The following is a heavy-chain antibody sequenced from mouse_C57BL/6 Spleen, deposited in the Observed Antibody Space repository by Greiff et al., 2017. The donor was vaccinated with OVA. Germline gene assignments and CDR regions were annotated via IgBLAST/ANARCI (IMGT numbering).Heavy chain of an antibody. CDR2: INPNNGGT. V-gene: IGHV1-26*01. CDR3: ARRYYDYDVGSWFAY. Sequence: VQLQQSGPELVKPGASVKISCKASGYTFTDYYMNWVKQSHGKSLEWIGDINPNNGGTSYNQKFKGKATLTVDKSSSTAYMELRSLTSEDSAVYYCARRYYDYDVGSWFAYWGQGTLVTVSA. J-gene: IGHJ3*01. D-gene: IGHD2-4*01. CDR1: GYTFTDYY.